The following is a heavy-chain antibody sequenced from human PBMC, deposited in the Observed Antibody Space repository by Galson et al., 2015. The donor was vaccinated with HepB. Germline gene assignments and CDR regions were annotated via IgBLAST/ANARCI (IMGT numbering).Heavy chain of an antibody. CDR2: FYYTGNT. CDR1: GGSISSSSYY. V-gene: IGHV4-39*01. CDR3: ARHESESKTYAADN. Sequence: ETLSLTCTVSGGSISSSSYYWGWLRQPPGKGLEWIGSFYYTGNTHYNPSLKSRVTISGDTSKNQFSLKLNSVTAADTAVYYCARHESESKTYAADNWGQGTLATVSS. D-gene: IGHD2-2*01. J-gene: IGHJ4*02.